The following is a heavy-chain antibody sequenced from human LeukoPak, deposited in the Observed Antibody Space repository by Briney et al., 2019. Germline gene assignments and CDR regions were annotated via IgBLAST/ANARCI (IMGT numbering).Heavy chain of an antibody. V-gene: IGHV3-33*01. CDR3: ARDLGNWGWNDF. CDR1: GFTFSSYV. D-gene: IGHD7-27*01. J-gene: IGHJ4*02. Sequence: PRRSLTLSCASSGFTFSSYVMHWVRQAPGKGLERVAVIWYDGFNKYYADSVKGRFTISRDNSKNTLYLQMNSLRAEDTAVYYCARDLGNWGWNDFWGQGTLVTVSS. CDR2: IWYDGFNK.